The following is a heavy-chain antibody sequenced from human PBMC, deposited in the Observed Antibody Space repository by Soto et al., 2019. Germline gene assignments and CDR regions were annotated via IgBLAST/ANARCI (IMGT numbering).Heavy chain of an antibody. D-gene: IGHD4-17*01. J-gene: IGHJ4*02. Sequence: QITLKESGPPLVRPAQTLTLTCAFSGFSLTTTHMGVAWIRQPPGKALEWLALIYWDDDKRYSPSLKNRLANPQDPLRNRVVLTITNMNPEDTGTYFCAHAGDYDLLSFDHWGPGTLVTVSS. CDR3: AHAGDYDLLSFDH. CDR2: IYWDDDK. CDR1: GFSLTTTHMG. V-gene: IGHV2-5*02.